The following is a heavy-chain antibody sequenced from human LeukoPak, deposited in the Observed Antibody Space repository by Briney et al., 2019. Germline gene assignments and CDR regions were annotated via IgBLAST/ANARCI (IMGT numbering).Heavy chain of an antibody. Sequence: SETLSRTCTGSGVSISSYYWIWIRQPPGKGLEWIGYIYYRTRTNFTPAIKSRINISVATPKNQPSLKLRSVTAADTAVSYCASLMRGWSGGGSGWFDPWGQGTLVTVSS. J-gene: IGHJ5*02. D-gene: IGHD3-10*01. CDR1: GVSISSYY. V-gene: IGHV4-59*01. CDR3: ASLMRGWSGGGSGWFDP. CDR2: IYYRTRT.